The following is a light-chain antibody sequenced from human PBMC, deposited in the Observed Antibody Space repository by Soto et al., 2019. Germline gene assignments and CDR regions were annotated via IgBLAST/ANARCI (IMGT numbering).Light chain of an antibody. V-gene: IGKV1-9*01. Sequence: DIQLTQSPSFLSASVGDRVTITCRASQDINSYLAWYQQKPGKAPKLLIFGASTLQSGVPSRFSGSGSGTEFTLTISRLQPEDFATYYCQQLNSYSIFTFGPGTTVDI. CDR3: QQLNSYSIFT. CDR1: QDINSY. J-gene: IGKJ3*01. CDR2: GAS.